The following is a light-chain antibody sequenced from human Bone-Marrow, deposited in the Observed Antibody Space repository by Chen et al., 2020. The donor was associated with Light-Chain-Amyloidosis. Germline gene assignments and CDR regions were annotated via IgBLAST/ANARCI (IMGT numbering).Light chain of an antibody. J-gene: IGLJ3*02. Sequence: QVVVTQSPSASASLGTSVKLTCTLSSGHGNSAIAWHQQQPEKGPRFLMKVDSDGSHSKGDGIPDRFSGSRSGAERYLIISSLQSEDEADYFCQTWDTGIQVFGGGTKLTVL. V-gene: IGLV4-69*01. CDR3: QTWDTGIQV. CDR2: VDSDGSH. CDR1: SGHGNSA.